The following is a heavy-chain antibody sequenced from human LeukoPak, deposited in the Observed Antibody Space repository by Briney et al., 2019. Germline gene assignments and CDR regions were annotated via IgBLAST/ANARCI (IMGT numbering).Heavy chain of an antibody. V-gene: IGHV3-30-3*01. CDR3: AREILRYFDL. CDR2: ISYDGTNK. Sequence: GGSLRLSCAASGFTFSTHAMHWVRQAPGKGLEWVALISYDGTNKYYADSVKGRLTISRDNSKNTLFLQTESLRPDDTAVYFCAREILRYFDLWGQGTLVTVSS. D-gene: IGHD3-9*01. CDR1: GFTFSTHA. J-gene: IGHJ5*02.